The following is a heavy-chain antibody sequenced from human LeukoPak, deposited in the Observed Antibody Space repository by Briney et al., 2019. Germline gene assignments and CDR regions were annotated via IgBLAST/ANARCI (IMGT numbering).Heavy chain of an antibody. CDR3: AKDGSTYYDFWSGYPYYYYGMDV. CDR2: ISYDGSNK. D-gene: IGHD3-3*01. Sequence: GGSLRLSCAASGFTFSSYGMHWVRQAPGKGLEWVAVISYDGSNKYYADSVKGRFTISRDNSKNTLYLQMNSLRAEDTAVYYCAKDGSTYYDFWSGYPYYYYGMDVWGQGTTVTVSS. J-gene: IGHJ6*02. V-gene: IGHV3-30*18. CDR1: GFTFSSYG.